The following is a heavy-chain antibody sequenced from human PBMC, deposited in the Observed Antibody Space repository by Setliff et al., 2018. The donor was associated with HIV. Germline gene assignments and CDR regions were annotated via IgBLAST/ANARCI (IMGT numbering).Heavy chain of an antibody. CDR2: IRYDGSNK. CDR1: GFTFSSYG. Sequence: PGGSLRLSCAASGFTFSSYGMHWVRQAPGKGLEWVAFIRYDGSNKYYADSVKGRFTISRDNAENSLYLQLNSLRAEDTAVYYCARKLRPGYGMDVWGQGTPVTVSS. CDR3: ARKLRPGYGMDV. D-gene: IGHD3-10*01. J-gene: IGHJ6*02. V-gene: IGHV3-30*02.